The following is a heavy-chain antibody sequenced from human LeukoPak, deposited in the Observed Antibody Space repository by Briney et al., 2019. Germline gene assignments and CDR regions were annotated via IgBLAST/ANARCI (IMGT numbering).Heavy chain of an antibody. CDR1: GYTFTSYG. CDR3: ARGGMVRGGDNYYYYYMDV. V-gene: IGHV1-18*01. D-gene: IGHD3-10*01. Sequence: ASVKVSCKASGYTFTSYGISWVRQAPGQGVEWMGWISAYNGKTNYAQKLQGKVTITTDTSTRTAYMELRSLRHEDTGVCYCARGGMVRGGDNYYYYYMDVWGKGTTVTVSS. J-gene: IGHJ6*03. CDR2: ISAYNGKT.